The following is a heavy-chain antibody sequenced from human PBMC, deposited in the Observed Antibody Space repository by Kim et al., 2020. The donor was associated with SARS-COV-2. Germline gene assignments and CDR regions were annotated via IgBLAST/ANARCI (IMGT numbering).Heavy chain of an antibody. CDR3: ARIESGYCSSSSCQHMAWFDP. CDR1: GGSISSGGYY. D-gene: IGHD2-2*01. CDR2: MSYRGST. Sequence: SETLSLTCTVSGGSISSGGYYWSWLRQHPGKGLEWVGYMSYRGSTYYNPSLRSRVTISVDTSKNQFSLKLSSVTAADTAVYYCARIESGYCSSSSCQHMAWFDPWGQGTLVTVSS. V-gene: IGHV4-31*03. J-gene: IGHJ5*02.